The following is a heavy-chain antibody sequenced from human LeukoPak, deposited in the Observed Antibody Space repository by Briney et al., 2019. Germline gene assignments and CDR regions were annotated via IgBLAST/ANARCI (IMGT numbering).Heavy chain of an antibody. Sequence: GASVKVSCKASGYTFTSYATHWVRQAPGQRLEWMGWINAGNGNTKYSQKFQGRVTITRDTSASTAYMELSSLRSEDTAVYYCARAIIAAADSNWFDPWGQGTLVTVSS. CDR1: GYTFTSYA. D-gene: IGHD6-13*01. J-gene: IGHJ5*02. V-gene: IGHV1-3*01. CDR2: INAGNGNT. CDR3: ARAIIAAADSNWFDP.